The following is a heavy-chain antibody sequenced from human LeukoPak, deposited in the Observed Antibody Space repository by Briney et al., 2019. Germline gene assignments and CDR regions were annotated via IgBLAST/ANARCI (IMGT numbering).Heavy chain of an antibody. J-gene: IGHJ3*02. D-gene: IGHD1-1*01. V-gene: IGHV3-30*18. CDR3: AKDDTAGYWNDPGDAFDI. CDR1: GFTFSSYG. Sequence: PGGSLRLSCAASGFTFSSYGMHWVRQAPGKGLEWVAVISYDGSNKYYADSVKGRFTISRDNSKNTLYLQMNSLRAEDTAVYYCAKDDTAGYWNDPGDAFDIWGQGTMVTVSS. CDR2: ISYDGSNK.